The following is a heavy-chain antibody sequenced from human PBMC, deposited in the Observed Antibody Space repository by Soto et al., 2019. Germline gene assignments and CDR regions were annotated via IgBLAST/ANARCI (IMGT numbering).Heavy chain of an antibody. V-gene: IGHV5-51*01. CDR2: IYPGDSDT. CDR1: GYSFTSNW. CDR3: ARQQYLVGGYGMDV. Sequence: GESLKISCKGSGYSFTSNWIVWVRQMPGKGLEWMGIIYPGDSDTRYSPSFQGQVTISVDKSISTAYLQWSTLKASDTAIYYCARQQYLVGGYGMDVWGQGTTVTVYS. D-gene: IGHD4-4*01. J-gene: IGHJ6*02.